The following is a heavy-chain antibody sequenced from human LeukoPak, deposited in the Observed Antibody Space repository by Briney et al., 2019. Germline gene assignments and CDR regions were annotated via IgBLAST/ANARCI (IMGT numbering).Heavy chain of an antibody. CDR3: ARAPPSSSGWYTDFDY. CDR2: IYYSGRT. V-gene: IGHV4-59*01. D-gene: IGHD6-19*01. Sequence: SETLSLTCTVSGGSISSYYWSWIRQPPGKGLEWIGYIYYSGRTNYNPSLKSRVTISVDTSKNQFSLKLSSVPAADTAVYYCARAPPSSSGWYTDFDYWGQGTLVAVSS. J-gene: IGHJ4*02. CDR1: GGSISSYY.